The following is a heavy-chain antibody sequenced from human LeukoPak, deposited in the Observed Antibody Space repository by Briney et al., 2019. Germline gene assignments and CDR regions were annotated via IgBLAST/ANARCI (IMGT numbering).Heavy chain of an antibody. CDR1: GGSFSGYY. J-gene: IGHJ6*02. D-gene: IGHD3-3*01. Sequence: SETLPLTCAVYGGSFSGYYWSWIRQPPGKGLEWIGEINHSGSTNYNPSLKSRGTISVDTSKNHFSLKQSSGTAADTAVYYCARGVLRFFGVWGQGTTVTVSS. CDR3: ARGVLRFFGV. V-gene: IGHV4-34*01. CDR2: INHSGST.